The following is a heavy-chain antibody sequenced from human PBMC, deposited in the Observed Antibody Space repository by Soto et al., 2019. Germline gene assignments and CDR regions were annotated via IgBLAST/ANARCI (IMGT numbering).Heavy chain of an antibody. CDR1: GYTFTNYG. CDR2: ISAYSGNT. V-gene: IGHV1-18*01. CDR3: ARVLGTGIYDYQYTWFHP. J-gene: IGHJ5*02. Sequence: QVQLVQSGAEVKKPGASVKVSCKASGYTFTNYGISWVRQAPGQGLEWMGWISAYSGNTNYAQKLQGRVTMTTDTSTITAYMGQRNSTSDDTTVHYCARVLGTGIYDYQYTWFHPWGQGTLVTV. D-gene: IGHD5-12*01.